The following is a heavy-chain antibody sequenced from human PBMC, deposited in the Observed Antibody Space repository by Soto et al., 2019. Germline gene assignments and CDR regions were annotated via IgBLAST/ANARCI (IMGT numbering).Heavy chain of an antibody. Sequence: QVQLQESGPGLVKPSQTLSLTAPFSGVSFSSGGYYWSWIRQHPGKGLEWMGNIYYSGSTYYTPSLKSRVTISVDTSKNQFSLKLSSVTAADTAVYYCARFWRGPAAIYYYYGMDVWGQGTTVTVSS. V-gene: IGHV4-31*03. CDR2: IYYSGST. CDR1: GVSFSSGGYY. J-gene: IGHJ6*02. D-gene: IGHD2-2*01. CDR3: ARFWRGPAAIYYYYGMDV.